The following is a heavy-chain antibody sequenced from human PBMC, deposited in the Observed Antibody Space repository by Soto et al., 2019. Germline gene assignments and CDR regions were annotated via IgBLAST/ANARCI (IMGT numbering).Heavy chain of an antibody. Sequence: NXSETLSLTCAVSGDSISSGGYSWNWIRQPPGKGLEWIGYIYHSGSASYNPSLKSRVTISVDGSKNHFSLQLTSVTAADTAVYYCARGRLLPAVNFDFWGQGALVTVSS. D-gene: IGHD2-21*02. CDR1: GDSISSGGYS. V-gene: IGHV4-30-2*01. J-gene: IGHJ4*02. CDR3: ARGRLLPAVNFDF. CDR2: IYHSGSA.